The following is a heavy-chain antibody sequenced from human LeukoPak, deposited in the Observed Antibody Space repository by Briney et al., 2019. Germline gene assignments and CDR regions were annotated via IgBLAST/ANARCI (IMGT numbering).Heavy chain of an antibody. V-gene: IGHV3-7*01. J-gene: IGHJ4*02. CDR1: GFTFSRYW. CDR3: ARYFNTNGYSSLRGDY. CDR2: IKNDGSEE. Sequence: PGGSLRLSCAASGFTFSRYWMRWVRQAPGKGLEGVANIKNDGSEEYYVDSVKGRFTISRDNAKNSLYLQMDSLRVEDTAVYYCARYFNTNGYSSLRGDYWGQGTLVTVSS. D-gene: IGHD3-22*01.